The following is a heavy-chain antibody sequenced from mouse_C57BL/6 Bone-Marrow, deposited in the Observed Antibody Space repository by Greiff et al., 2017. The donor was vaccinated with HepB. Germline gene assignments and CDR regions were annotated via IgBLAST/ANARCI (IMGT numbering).Heavy chain of an antibody. CDR3: ARRTGTGAMDY. D-gene: IGHD4-1*01. J-gene: IGHJ4*01. V-gene: IGHV1-63*01. CDR1: GYTFTNYW. Sequence: QLKQSGAELVRPGTSVKMSCKASGYTFTNYWIGWAKPRPGHGLEWIGDIYPGGGYTNYNEKFKGKVTLTADKSSSTAYMQFSSLRSEDSAIYYCARRTGTGAMDYWGQGTSVTVSS. CDR2: IYPGGGYT.